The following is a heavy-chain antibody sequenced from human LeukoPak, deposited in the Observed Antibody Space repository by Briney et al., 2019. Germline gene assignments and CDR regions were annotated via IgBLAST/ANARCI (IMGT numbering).Heavy chain of an antibody. V-gene: IGHV1-8*01. CDR3: ARAVAGMNWFDP. CDR1: GYTFTSYD. Sequence: ASVEVSCKASGYTFTSYDINWVRQATGQGLEWMGWMNPNSGNTGYAQKFQGRVTMTRNTSISTAYMELSSLRSEDTAVYYCARAVAGMNWFDPWGQGTLVTVSS. D-gene: IGHD6-19*01. CDR2: MNPNSGNT. J-gene: IGHJ5*02.